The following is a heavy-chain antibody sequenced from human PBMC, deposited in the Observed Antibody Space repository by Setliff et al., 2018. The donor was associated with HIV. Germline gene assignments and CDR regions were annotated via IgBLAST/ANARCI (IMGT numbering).Heavy chain of an antibody. V-gene: IGHV4-39*07. CDR2: IYHSGTT. CDR3: ARGDPFTDFDS. CDR1: GGSIIDSRYF. J-gene: IGHJ4*02. D-gene: IGHD3-16*01. Sequence: SETLSLTCTVSGGSIIDSRYFWGWIRQPPGKGLEWIGSIYHSGTTNYNSSLKSRVTISVDTSKNQFSLKLTSVTAADTAVYYCARGDPFTDFDSRGQGTLVTVSS.